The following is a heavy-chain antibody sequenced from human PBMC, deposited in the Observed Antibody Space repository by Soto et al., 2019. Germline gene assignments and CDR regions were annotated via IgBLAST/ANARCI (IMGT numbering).Heavy chain of an antibody. Sequence: SVKVSCKASGGTFSSYAISWVRQAPGQGLEWMGGIIPIFGTANYAQKFQGRVTITADESTSTAYMELSSLRSEDTAVYYCARAKPYGDYPSYFYGMDVWGQGTTVTVSS. CDR1: GGTFSSYA. D-gene: IGHD4-17*01. CDR3: ARAKPYGDYPSYFYGMDV. V-gene: IGHV1-69*13. CDR2: IIPIFGTA. J-gene: IGHJ6*02.